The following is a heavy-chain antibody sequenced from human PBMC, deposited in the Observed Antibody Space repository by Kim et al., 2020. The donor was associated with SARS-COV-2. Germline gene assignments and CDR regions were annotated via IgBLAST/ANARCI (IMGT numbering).Heavy chain of an antibody. Sequence: KRYSPSLKSRLTITKDTSKTQVVLTMTNMDPVDTATYYCAHSLAARLGDYWGQGTLVTVSS. CDR3: AHSLAARLGDY. J-gene: IGHJ4*02. CDR2: K. D-gene: IGHD6-6*01. V-gene: IGHV2-5*01.